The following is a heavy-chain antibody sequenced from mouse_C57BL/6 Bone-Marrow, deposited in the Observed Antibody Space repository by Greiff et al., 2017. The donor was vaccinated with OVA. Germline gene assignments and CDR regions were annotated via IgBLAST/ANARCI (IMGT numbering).Heavy chain of an antibody. CDR1: GFNIKDDY. Sequence: VQLQQSGAELVRPGASVKLSCTASGFNIKDDYMHWVKQRPEQGLEWIGWIDPENGDTEYASKFQGKATITADTSSNTAYLQLSSLTSEDTAVYYCTTRHYGSSCFDYWGQGTTLTVSS. J-gene: IGHJ2*01. V-gene: IGHV14-4*01. CDR3: TTRHYGSSCFDY. CDR2: IDPENGDT. D-gene: IGHD1-1*01.